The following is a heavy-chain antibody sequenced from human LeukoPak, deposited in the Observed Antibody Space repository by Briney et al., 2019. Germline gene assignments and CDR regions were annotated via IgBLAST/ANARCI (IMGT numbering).Heavy chain of an antibody. J-gene: IGHJ6*02. CDR1: GFTFSSYS. CDR2: ISSSSSTI. V-gene: IGHV3-48*04. CDR3: AGKGIAAGVLYHGMDV. Sequence: PGGSLRLSCAASGFTFSSYSMNWVRQAPGKGLEWVSYISSSSSTIYYADSVKGRFTISRDNAKNSLYLQMNSLRAEDTAVYYCAGKGIAAGVLYHGMDVWGQGTTVTVSS. D-gene: IGHD6-13*01.